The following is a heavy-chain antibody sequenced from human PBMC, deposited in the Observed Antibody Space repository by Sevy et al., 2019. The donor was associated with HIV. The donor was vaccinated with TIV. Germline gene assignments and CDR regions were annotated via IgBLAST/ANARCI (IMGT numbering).Heavy chain of an antibody. CDR3: ARGHGYSGYDLGGFDY. D-gene: IGHD5-12*01. Sequence: ASVKVSCKASGYTFTSYGISWVRQAPGQGLEWMGWISAYNGNTNYAQKLQGRVTMTTDTSTSTAYMELRSLRSDDTAVYYRARGHGYSGYDLGGFDYWGQGTLVTVSS. J-gene: IGHJ4*02. CDR1: GYTFTSYG. V-gene: IGHV1-18*01. CDR2: ISAYNGNT.